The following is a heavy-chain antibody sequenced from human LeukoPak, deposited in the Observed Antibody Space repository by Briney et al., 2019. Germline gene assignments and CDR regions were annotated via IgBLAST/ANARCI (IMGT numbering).Heavy chain of an antibody. D-gene: IGHD3-10*01. CDR2: ISTSSSYI. J-gene: IGHJ4*02. Sequence: GGSLTLSWAASGFTFSSYSMNWVRQAPGKGLEWVSFISTSSSYIYYADSVKGRFTISRDTAKQSLYLQMSSLRAEDTAVYYSALQGGDGRLTKLRGVVILNFHFWGLGTLVTVSS. CDR1: GFTFSSYS. CDR3: ALQGGDGRLTKLRGVVILNFHF. V-gene: IGHV3-21*04.